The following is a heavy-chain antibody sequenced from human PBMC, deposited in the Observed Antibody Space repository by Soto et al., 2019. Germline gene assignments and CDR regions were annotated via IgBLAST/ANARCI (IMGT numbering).Heavy chain of an antibody. D-gene: IGHD2-8*01. CDR3: EREEHLMVYANGMDV. Sequence: PSETLSLTCTVSGGSISSYYWSWIRQPAGKGLEWIGRIYTSGSTNYNPSLKSRVTMSVDTSKNQFSLKLSSVTAADTAVYYCEREEHLMVYANGMDVWGQGTTVTVYS. J-gene: IGHJ6*02. CDR2: IYTSGST. V-gene: IGHV4-4*07. CDR1: GGSISSYY.